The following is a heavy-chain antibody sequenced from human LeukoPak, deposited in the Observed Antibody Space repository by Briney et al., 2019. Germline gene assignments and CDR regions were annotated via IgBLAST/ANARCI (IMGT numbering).Heavy chain of an antibody. V-gene: IGHV3-30-3*01. CDR3: ARDLRFPPRDIVVVPAAKPLDY. Sequence: QPGGSLRPSCAASGFTFSSYAMHWVRQAPGKGLEWVAVISYDGSNKYYADSVKGRFTISRDNSKNTLYLQMNSLRAEDTAVYYCARDLRFPPRDIVVVPAAKPLDYWGQGTLVTVSS. D-gene: IGHD2-2*02. CDR1: GFTFSSYA. J-gene: IGHJ4*02. CDR2: ISYDGSNK.